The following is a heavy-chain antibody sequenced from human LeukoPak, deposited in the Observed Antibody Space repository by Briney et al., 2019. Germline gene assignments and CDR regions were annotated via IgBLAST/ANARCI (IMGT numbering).Heavy chain of an antibody. Sequence: SETLSLTCAVYGGSFSGYYWSWIRQPPGKGLEWIGEINHSGSTNYNPSLKSRVTISVDTSKNQFSLKLSSVTAADTAVYYCARMRGRAKFIYYYYMDVWGKGTTVTVSS. CDR1: GGSFSGYY. D-gene: IGHD3-10*01. CDR2: INHSGST. CDR3: ARMRGRAKFIYYYYMDV. V-gene: IGHV4-34*01. J-gene: IGHJ6*03.